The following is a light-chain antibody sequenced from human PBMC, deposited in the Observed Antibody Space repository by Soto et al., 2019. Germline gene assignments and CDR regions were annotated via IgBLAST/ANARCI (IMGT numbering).Light chain of an antibody. CDR3: NSYTSSSTSYV. V-gene: IGLV2-14*03. CDR1: SSDVGGYNF. Sequence: QSVLTQPASVSGSPGQSITISCTGTSSDVGGYNFVSWYQQHPGKAPKLLIYDVSDRPSGVSNRFSGSKSGNTASLTIPGLQAEDEADYYCNSYTSSSTSYVFGSGTKVTV. CDR2: DVS. J-gene: IGLJ1*01.